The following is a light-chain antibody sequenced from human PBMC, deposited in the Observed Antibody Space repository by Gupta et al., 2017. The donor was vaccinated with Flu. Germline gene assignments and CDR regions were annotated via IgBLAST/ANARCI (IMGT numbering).Light chain of an antibody. CDR2: AAS. J-gene: IGKJ5*01. CDR1: RSVSNY. V-gene: IGKV1-12*01. CDR3: QQANSFPIT. Sequence: SPSSVSASVGDRVTITCRASRSVSNYVAWYQEKPGKAPNLLIYAASSLQSGVPSRFSGSGSGTEFTLTIRSLQPEDFATYYCQQANSFPITFGQGTRLDIK.